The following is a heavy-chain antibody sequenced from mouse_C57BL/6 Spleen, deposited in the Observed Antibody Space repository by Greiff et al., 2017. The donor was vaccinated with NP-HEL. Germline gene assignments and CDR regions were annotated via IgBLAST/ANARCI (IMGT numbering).Heavy chain of an antibody. Sequence: VQLQQSGAELVRPGASVTLSCKASGYTFTDYEMHWVKQTPVHGLEWIGAIDPETGGTAYNQKFKGKAILTADKSSSTAYMELRSLTSEDSAVYYCTRSSGSSYRYFDVWGTGTTVTVSS. V-gene: IGHV1-15*01. J-gene: IGHJ1*03. D-gene: IGHD1-1*01. CDR2: IDPETGGT. CDR1: GYTFTDYE. CDR3: TRSSGSSYRYFDV.